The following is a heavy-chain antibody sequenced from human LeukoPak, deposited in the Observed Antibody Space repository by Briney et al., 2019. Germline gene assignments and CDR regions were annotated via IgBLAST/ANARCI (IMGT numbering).Heavy chain of an antibody. CDR1: GGSISTYY. V-gene: IGHV4-59*01. Sequence: SETLSLTCTVSGGSISTYYWNWIRQPPGKGLEWIGYVYYSGTTNFNPSLKSRVTISADTSKNQFSLKLSSVTAADTAVYYCARGIPVSLFDFWGQGTLVTVSS. CDR3: ARGIPVSLFDF. CDR2: VYYSGTT. J-gene: IGHJ4*02.